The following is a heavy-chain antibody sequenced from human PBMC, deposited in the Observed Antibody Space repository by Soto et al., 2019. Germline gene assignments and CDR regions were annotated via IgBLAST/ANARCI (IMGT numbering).Heavy chain of an antibody. J-gene: IGHJ6*02. Sequence: SETLSLTCAVYGGSFSDTYWNWFRQPPGKGLEWIGEINHNTNTIYNPSLTSRVTISVDTSKNHFSLKLTSVTAADTAVYYCARGHSSGWPHYYYYGMDVWGQGTTVTVSS. CDR1: GGSFSDTY. D-gene: IGHD6-19*01. V-gene: IGHV4-34*01. CDR3: ARGHSSGWPHYYYYGMDV. CDR2: INHNTNT.